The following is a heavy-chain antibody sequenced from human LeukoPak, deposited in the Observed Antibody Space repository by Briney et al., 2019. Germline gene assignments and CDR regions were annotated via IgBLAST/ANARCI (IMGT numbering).Heavy chain of an antibody. CDR2: ISHTGSS. D-gene: IGHD3-10*01. Sequence: SETLSLTCTVSGYSISNGHYWGWIRQPPGKGLEWIGSISHTGSSYYNPSLKSRVTISVDTSKHQFSLRLSSVTAADTAVYYCARASATNGIDPGGEGTLVTVS. CDR3: ARASATNGIDP. V-gene: IGHV4-38-2*02. CDR1: GYSISNGHY. J-gene: IGHJ5*02.